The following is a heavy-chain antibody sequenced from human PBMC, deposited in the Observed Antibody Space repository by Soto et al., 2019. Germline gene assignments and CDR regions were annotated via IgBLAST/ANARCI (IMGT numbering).Heavy chain of an antibody. J-gene: IGHJ5*02. Sequence: PGGSLRLSCAASGFSLGDHGVNWVRQAPGKGLEWISSVNRGASSLYYAESVKGRFTMSRDDAKNSVYLQMNSLRDEDTAVYYCARQINWRDGGAWGQGTMVTVSS. CDR2: VNRGASSL. CDR3: ARQINWRDGGA. CDR1: GFSLGDHG. D-gene: IGHD3-16*01. V-gene: IGHV3-48*02.